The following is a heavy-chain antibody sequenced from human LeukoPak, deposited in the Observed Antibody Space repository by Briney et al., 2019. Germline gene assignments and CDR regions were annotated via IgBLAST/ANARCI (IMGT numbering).Heavy chain of an antibody. V-gene: IGHV3-7*03. D-gene: IGHD3-10*01. CDR2: INPDGSEK. CDR3: AKDRGAYGYGSRPDAFDI. Sequence: SGGSLRLSCAASGFTFSSDWMIWVRQAPGKGLEWVANINPDGSEKNYVDSVRGRFTISRDNAKNSLDLQMNSLRAEDTAVYYCAKDRGAYGYGSRPDAFDIWGQGTMVTVSS. J-gene: IGHJ3*02. CDR1: GFTFSSDW.